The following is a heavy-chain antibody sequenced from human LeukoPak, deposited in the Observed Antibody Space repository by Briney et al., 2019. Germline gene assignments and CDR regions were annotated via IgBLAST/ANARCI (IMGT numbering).Heavy chain of an antibody. D-gene: IGHD3-10*01. J-gene: IGHJ4*02. Sequence: SETLSLTCAVYGGSFSGYYWSWIRQPPGKGLEWIGEINHSGSTNYNPSLKSRVTISVDTSKNQFSLKLSSVTAADTAVYYCARAELLNDFDYWGQGTLVTVSS. CDR1: GGSFSGYY. V-gene: IGHV4-34*01. CDR3: ARAELLNDFDY. CDR2: INHSGST.